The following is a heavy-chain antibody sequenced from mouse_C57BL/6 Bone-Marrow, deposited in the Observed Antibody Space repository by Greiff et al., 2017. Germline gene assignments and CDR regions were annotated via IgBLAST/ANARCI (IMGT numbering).Heavy chain of an antibody. CDR2: INPNDGAT. V-gene: IGHV1-39*01. J-gene: IGHJ1*03. Sequence: EVQLQQSGPELVKPGASVKISCKASGYSFTDYYMNWVKQSNIKSLEWIGVINPNDGATRYNQKFKGKATLTVDQSSSTAYMQLNSLTSEDSAVYYCARESEYALLFAVWGTGTMVTVSA. CDR3: ARESEYALLFAV. D-gene: IGHD5-2*01. CDR1: GYSFTDYY.